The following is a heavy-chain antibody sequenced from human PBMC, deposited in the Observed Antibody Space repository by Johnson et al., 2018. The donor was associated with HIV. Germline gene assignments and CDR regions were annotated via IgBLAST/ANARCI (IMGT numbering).Heavy chain of an antibody. D-gene: IGHD3-22*01. CDR3: TTDRRALGYYYDSSGYYSRAFDF. V-gene: IGHV3-7*01. Sequence: MLLVESGGGLVQPGGSLRLSCAASGFTFSSYWMSWVRQAPGKGLEWVANIKQDGSEKYYVDSVKGRFTISRDNAKNALYLQIRSLRAEDTSMYYCTTDRRALGYYYDSSGYYSRAFDFWGQGTMVTVSS. CDR1: GFTFSSYW. CDR2: IKQDGSEK. J-gene: IGHJ3*01.